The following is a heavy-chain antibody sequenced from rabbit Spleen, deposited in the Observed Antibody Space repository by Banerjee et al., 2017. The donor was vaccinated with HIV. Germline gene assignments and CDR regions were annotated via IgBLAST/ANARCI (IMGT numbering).Heavy chain of an antibody. J-gene: IGHJ4*01. CDR1: GFDFSNYG. D-gene: IGHD6-1*01. CDR2: IDPIFGRT. CDR3: ARGPPYAVYVGYGYVYLNW. V-gene: IGHV1S47*01. Sequence: QEQLVESGGGLVQPGGSLKLSCKASGFDFSNYGMSWVRQAPGKGLEWIGYIDPIFGRTYYASWVNGRFTISSHNAQNTLYLQLNSLTAADTATYFCARGPPYAVYVGYGYVYLNWWGQGTLVTVS.